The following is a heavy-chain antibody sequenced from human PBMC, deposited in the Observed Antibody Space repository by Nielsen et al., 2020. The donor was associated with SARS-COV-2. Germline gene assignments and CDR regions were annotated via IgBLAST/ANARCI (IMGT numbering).Heavy chain of an antibody. V-gene: IGHV3-23*01. D-gene: IGHD3-9*01. CDR1: GFTFSSYA. CDR2: ISGSGGST. Sequence: GGSLRLSCAASGFTFSSYAMSWVRQAPGKGLEWVSAISGSGGSTYYADSVKGRFTISRDNSKNTLYLQMNSLRAEDTAVYYCARGGRYFDWLLSVYWGQGTLVTVSS. J-gene: IGHJ4*02. CDR3: ARGGRYFDWLLSVY.